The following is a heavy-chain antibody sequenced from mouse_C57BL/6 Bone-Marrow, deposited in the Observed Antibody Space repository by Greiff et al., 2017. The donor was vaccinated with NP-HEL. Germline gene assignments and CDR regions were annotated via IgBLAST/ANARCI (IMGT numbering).Heavy chain of an antibody. D-gene: IGHD2-3*01. V-gene: IGHV5-15*01. J-gene: IGHJ3*01. CDR1: GFTFSDYG. CDR3: ARHDGYYPFAY. CDR2: ISNLAYSI. Sequence: EVKVVESGGGLVQPGGSLKLSCAASGFTFSDYGMAWVRQAPRKGPEWVAFISNLAYSIYYADTVTGRFTISRENAKNTLYLEMSSLRSEDTAMYYCARHDGYYPFAYWGQGTLVTVSA.